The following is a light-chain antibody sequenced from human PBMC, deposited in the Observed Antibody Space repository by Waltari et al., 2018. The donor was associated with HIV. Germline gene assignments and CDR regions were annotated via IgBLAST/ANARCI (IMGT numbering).Light chain of an antibody. V-gene: IGLV2-14*01. CDR2: EVS. Sequence: QSALTQPASVSGSPGQSITISCTGTSSDLDNFKSVSWYQHHPGKAPKVIIYEVSNRPAGGAYRFSGSKSGHTASLTISGLQAEDEADYFCMSYISSATPEFGGGTKLTVL. CDR1: SSDLDNFKS. CDR3: MSYISSATPE. J-gene: IGLJ3*02.